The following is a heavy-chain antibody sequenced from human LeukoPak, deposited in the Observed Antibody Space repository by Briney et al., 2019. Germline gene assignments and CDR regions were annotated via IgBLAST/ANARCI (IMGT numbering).Heavy chain of an antibody. V-gene: IGHV4-39*01. CDR1: GGSISSSSYY. CDR2: IYYSGST. D-gene: IGHD4-17*01. CDR3: ARHWDYVSPNDY. J-gene: IGHJ4*02. Sequence: SETLSLTCTVSGGSISSSSYYWGWIRQPPGKGLEWIGSIYYSGSTYYNPSLMSRVTISVDTSKNQFSLKLSSVTAADTAVYYCARHWDYVSPNDYWGQGTLVTVSS.